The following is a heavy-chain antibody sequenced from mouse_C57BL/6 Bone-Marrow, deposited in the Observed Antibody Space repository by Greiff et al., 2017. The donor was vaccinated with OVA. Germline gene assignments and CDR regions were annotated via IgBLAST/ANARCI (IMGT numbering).Heavy chain of an antibody. Sequence: EVQLVESGGGLVKPGGSLKLSCAASGFTFSDYGMHWVRQAPEKGLEWVAYISSGSSTIYYADTVKGRFTISRDNAKNTLFLQMTSLRSEDTAMYYCARTVVEDAMDYWGQGTSVTVSS. CDR2: ISSGSSTI. V-gene: IGHV5-17*01. D-gene: IGHD1-1*01. CDR1: GFTFSDYG. J-gene: IGHJ4*01. CDR3: ARTVVEDAMDY.